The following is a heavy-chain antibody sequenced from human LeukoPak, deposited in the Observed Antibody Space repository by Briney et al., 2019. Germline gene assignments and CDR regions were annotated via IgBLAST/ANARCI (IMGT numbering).Heavy chain of an antibody. V-gene: IGHV4-61*01. CDR3: ARVRDSSGWYGGDY. CDR2: MYYSGST. D-gene: IGHD6-19*01. CDR1: GGSVSSGSYY. Sequence: SETLSLTCTVSGGSVSSGSYYWSWIRQPPGKGLEWIGYMYYSGSTNYNPPLKSRVTISVDTSKNQFSLKLSSVTAADTAVYYCARVRDSSGWYGGDYWGQGTLVTVAS. J-gene: IGHJ4*02.